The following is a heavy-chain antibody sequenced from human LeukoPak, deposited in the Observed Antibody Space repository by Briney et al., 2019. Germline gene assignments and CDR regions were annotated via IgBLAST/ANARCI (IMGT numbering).Heavy chain of an antibody. CDR3: ARGRVATIGTTSGIDY. D-gene: IGHD5-12*01. J-gene: IGHJ4*02. CDR2: ISSSSSYI. V-gene: IGHV3-21*01. Sequence: GGSLRLSCAASGFTFSSYSMNWVRQAPGKGLEWVSSISSSSSYIYYADSVKGRFTISRDNAKNSLYLQMNSLRAEDTAVYYCARGRVATIGTTSGIDYWGQGTLVTVSS. CDR1: GFTFSSYS.